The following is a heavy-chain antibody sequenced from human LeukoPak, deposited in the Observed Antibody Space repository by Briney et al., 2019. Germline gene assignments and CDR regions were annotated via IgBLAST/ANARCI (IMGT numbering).Heavy chain of an antibody. D-gene: IGHD3-16*01. J-gene: IGHJ5*02. CDR2: ISAYNGNT. CDR1: GYTFTDYY. V-gene: IGHV1-18*04. Sequence: ASVKVSCKASGYTFTDYYIHWVRQAPGQGLEWMGWISAYNGNTNYAQKLQGRVTMTTDTSTSTAYMELRSLRSDDTAVYYCARVLANWFDPWGQGTLVTVSS. CDR3: ARVLANWFDP.